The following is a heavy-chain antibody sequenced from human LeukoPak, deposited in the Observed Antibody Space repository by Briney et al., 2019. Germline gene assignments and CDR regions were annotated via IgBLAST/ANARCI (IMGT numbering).Heavy chain of an antibody. Sequence: PGGSLRLSCAASGFTFSSYWMSWVRQAPGKGLEWVANIKQDGSEKYYVDSVKGRFTISRDNAKNSLYLQMNSLRAEDTAVYYCAREVTTYYYYYMDVWGKGTTVTISS. D-gene: IGHD4-17*01. V-gene: IGHV3-7*01. CDR1: GFTFSSYW. CDR3: AREVTTYYYYYMDV. J-gene: IGHJ6*03. CDR2: IKQDGSEK.